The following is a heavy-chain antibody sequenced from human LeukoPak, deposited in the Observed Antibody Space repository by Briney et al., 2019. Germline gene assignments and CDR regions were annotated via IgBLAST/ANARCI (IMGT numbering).Heavy chain of an antibody. CDR1: GFTFSSYG. V-gene: IGHV3-30*02. Sequence: GGSLRLTCAASGFTFSSYGMHWVRQAPGKGLEWVAFIRHDGSNKYYADSVKGRFTISRDNSKNTLYLQMNSLRAEDTAVYYCARGSITYDYWGQGTLVTVSS. J-gene: IGHJ4*02. D-gene: IGHD3-16*01. CDR3: ARGSITYDY. CDR2: IRHDGSNK.